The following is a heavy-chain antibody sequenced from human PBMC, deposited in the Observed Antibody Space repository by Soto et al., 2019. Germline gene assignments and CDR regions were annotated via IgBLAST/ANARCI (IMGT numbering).Heavy chain of an antibody. CDR1: GYTFTSYG. Sequence: QVQLVQSGAEVKKPGASVKVSCKASGYTFTSYGISWVRQAPGQGLEWMGWISAYNGNTNYAQKLQGRVTMTTDTSTSTADMELRSLRSDDTAVYYCARWWGVVTVDPDYYFGMDVWGQGTTVTVSS. CDR2: ISAYNGNT. D-gene: IGHD2-21*02. J-gene: IGHJ6*02. CDR3: ARWWGVVTVDPDYYFGMDV. V-gene: IGHV1-18*01.